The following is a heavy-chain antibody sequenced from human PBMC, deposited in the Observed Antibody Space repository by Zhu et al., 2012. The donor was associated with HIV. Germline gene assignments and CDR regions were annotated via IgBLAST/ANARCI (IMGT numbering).Heavy chain of an antibody. Sequence: QVQLQQWGAGLLKPSETLSLTCAVYGGSFSGYYWSWIRQPPGKGLEWIGEINHSGRTNYNPSLKSRVTISIDTSKNQFSLRLSSVTAADTAVFYCARHQSDGDYVFHWFDPVGPRGALVHRLL. CDR2: INHSGRT. J-gene: IGHJ5*02. D-gene: IGHD4-17*01. CDR1: GGSFSGYY. V-gene: IGHV4-34*01. CDR3: ARHQSDGDYVFHWFDP.